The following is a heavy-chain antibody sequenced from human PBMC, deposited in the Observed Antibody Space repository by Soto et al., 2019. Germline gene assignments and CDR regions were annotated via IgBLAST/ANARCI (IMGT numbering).Heavy chain of an antibody. CDR2: ISYDGSNK. CDR3: AKDAKYSSSSYFDY. CDR1: GFTFSNYG. J-gene: IGHJ4*02. Sequence: QVQLVESGGGVVQPGRSLRLSCEASGFTFSNYGMNWVRQTSGKGLEWVAVISYDGSNKYYADSVKGRFTISRDNSKNTLYLQMNSLRAEDTAVYYCAKDAKYSSSSYFDYWGQGTLVTVSS. D-gene: IGHD6-6*01. V-gene: IGHV3-30*18.